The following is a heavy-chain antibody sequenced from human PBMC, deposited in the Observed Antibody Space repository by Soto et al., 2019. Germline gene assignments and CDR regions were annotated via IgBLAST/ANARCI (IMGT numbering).Heavy chain of an antibody. CDR2: IKSKTDGGTT. V-gene: IGHV3-15*01. J-gene: IGHJ3*02. D-gene: IGHD3-22*01. CDR1: GFTLSNDG. CDR3: TTDSVVITSGAFDI. Sequence: QRLGGAAWGFTLSNDGRSWVRQAPGEGLEWVGRIKSKTDGGTTDYAAPVKGRFTISRDDSKNTLYLQMNSLKTEDAAVYYCTTDSVVITSGAFDIWGQGTMVT.